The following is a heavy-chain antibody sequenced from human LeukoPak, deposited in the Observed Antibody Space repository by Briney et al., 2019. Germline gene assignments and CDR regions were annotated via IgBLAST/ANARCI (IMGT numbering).Heavy chain of an antibody. V-gene: IGHV1-18*01. CDR2: ISAYNGNT. CDR1: GGTFSSYA. Sequence: ASVKVSCKASGGTFSSYAISWVRQAPGQGLEWMGWISAYNGNTNYAQKLQGRVTMTTDTSTSTAYMELRSLRSDDTAVYYCARDGSLFTGRIAAIFPDYSGQGTLVTVSS. J-gene: IGHJ4*02. D-gene: IGHD6-6*01. CDR3: ARDGSLFTGRIAAIFPDY.